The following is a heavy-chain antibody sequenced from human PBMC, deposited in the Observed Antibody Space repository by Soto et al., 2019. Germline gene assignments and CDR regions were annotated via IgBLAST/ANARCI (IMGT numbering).Heavy chain of an antibody. Sequence: PGGSLRLSCAVSGVPFSTYAITWIRQAPGKGLEWVSAISRSGGRSFFADSVKGRFTISRDNSKKTVFLQMNTLRADDTAIYYCATDPYYDFWSGEYHAYDHAVDVWGQGTTVTVSS. CDR1: GVPFSTYA. CDR3: ATDPYYDFWSGEYHAYDHAVDV. V-gene: IGHV3-23*01. CDR2: ISRSGGRS. D-gene: IGHD3-3*01. J-gene: IGHJ6*02.